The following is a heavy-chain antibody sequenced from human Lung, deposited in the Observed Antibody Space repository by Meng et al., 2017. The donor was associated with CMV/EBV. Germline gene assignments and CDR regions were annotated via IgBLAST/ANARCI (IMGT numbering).Heavy chain of an antibody. CDR1: GFSLSTSEVG. J-gene: IGHJ5*02. CDR2: IYWDDDK. D-gene: IGHD2-2*01. V-gene: IGHV2-5*02. Sequence: QITLKSSGPTLVKPTQTLTLTCTFPGFSLSTSEVGVGWIRQPPGKALEWLAVIYWDDDKRYSPSLKSRLTITKDTSKNQVVLTLTNMDPVDTATYYCALFTRSWFDPWGQGTLVTVSS. CDR3: ALFTRSWFDP.